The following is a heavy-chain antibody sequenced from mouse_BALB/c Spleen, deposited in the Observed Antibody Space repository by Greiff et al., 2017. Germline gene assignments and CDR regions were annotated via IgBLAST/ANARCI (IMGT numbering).Heavy chain of an antibody. V-gene: IGHV1S56*01. CDR1: GYTFTSYY. CDR3: ARQDYDYAMDY. J-gene: IGHJ4*01. Sequence: QVQLQQSGPELVKPGASVRISCKASGYTFTSYYIHWVKQRPGQGLEWIGWIYPGNVNTKYNEKFKGKATLTADKSSSTAYMQLSSLTSEDSAVYFCARQDYDYAMDYWGQGTSVTVSS. D-gene: IGHD2-4*01. CDR2: IYPGNVNT.